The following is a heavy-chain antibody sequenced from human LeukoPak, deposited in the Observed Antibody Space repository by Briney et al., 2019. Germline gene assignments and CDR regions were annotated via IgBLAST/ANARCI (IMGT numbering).Heavy chain of an antibody. CDR1: GFTFSSYW. Sequence: GGSLRLSCAASGFTFSSYWMPWVRQAPGKGLVWVSRINSDGSSTSYADSVKGRFTISRDNAKNTLYLQMNSLRAEDTAVYYCARGGYCSSTSCYNFDYWGQGTLVTVSS. V-gene: IGHV3-74*01. CDR2: INSDGSST. D-gene: IGHD2-2*02. J-gene: IGHJ4*02. CDR3: ARGGYCSSTSCYNFDY.